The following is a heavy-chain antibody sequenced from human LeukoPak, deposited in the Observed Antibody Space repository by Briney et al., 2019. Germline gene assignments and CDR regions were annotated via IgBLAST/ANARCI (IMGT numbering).Heavy chain of an antibody. J-gene: IGHJ4*02. CDR3: ARKVVDNFDY. CDR2: IKQDGTEK. D-gene: IGHD5-24*01. V-gene: IGHV3-7*01. CDR1: GFTFSDYA. Sequence: GGSLRLSCAASGFTFSDYAMSWVRQAPGKGLEWVANIKQDGTEKYYVDSVKGRFTTSRDNAKNSVYLEMNSLRAEDTAVYYCARKVVDNFDYWGQGTLVTVSS.